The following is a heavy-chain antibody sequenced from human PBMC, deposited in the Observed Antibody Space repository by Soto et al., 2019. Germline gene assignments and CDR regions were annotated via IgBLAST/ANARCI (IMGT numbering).Heavy chain of an antibody. CDR2: INHSGST. J-gene: IGHJ6*02. Sequence: SETLSLTCAVYGGSFSGYYWTWIRQPPGTGLEWIGEINHSGSTNYNPSLKSRVTISMDSSKNQFSLNLTSVTAADTAVYYCATQGFGVLHGLVDVWGQGTTVTVSS. CDR3: ATQGFGVLHGLVDV. V-gene: IGHV4-34*01. CDR1: GGSFSGYY. D-gene: IGHD3-10*01.